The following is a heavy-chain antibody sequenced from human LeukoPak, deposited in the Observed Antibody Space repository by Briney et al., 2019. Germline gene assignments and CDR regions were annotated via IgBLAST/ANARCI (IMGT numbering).Heavy chain of an antibody. CDR3: ATPERD. Sequence: GASVKVSCKASGYTFTNYNMNWVRQAPGQGLEWMGIINPSGGSTSYAQKFQGRVTITADESTSTAYMELSSLRSEDTAVYYCATPERDWGQGTLVTVSS. CDR1: GYTFTNYN. V-gene: IGHV1-46*01. CDR2: INPSGGST. J-gene: IGHJ4*02.